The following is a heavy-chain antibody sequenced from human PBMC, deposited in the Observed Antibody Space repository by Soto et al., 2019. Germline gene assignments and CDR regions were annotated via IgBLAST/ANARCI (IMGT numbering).Heavy chain of an antibody. J-gene: IGHJ4*02. CDR3: AAPPNRDAYNYGY. CDR1: GLTFSSSA. Sequence: QVHLVQSGPEVRKPGTSVKVSCKASGLTFSSSAVQWVRQARGQRLEWIGWIVVGSGSTKYAQQFQERVTITRDMSTCTAYMELSSLRSEDTAVYYCAAPPNRDAYNYGYWGQGTLVTVSS. CDR2: IVVGSGST. D-gene: IGHD5-12*01. V-gene: IGHV1-58*01.